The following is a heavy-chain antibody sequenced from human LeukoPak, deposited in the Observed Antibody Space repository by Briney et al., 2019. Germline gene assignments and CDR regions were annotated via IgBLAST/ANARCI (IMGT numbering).Heavy chain of an antibody. CDR1: GYSFTSYW. D-gene: IGHD5-18*01. CDR3: ARQGGTAMAADYYYGMDV. CDR2: IDPSDSYT. V-gene: IGHV5-10-1*01. Sequence: GESLRISCKGSGYSFTSYWISWVRQVPGKGLEWMGRIDPSDSYTNYSPSFQGHVTISADKSISTAYLQWSSLKASDTAMYYCARQGGTAMAADYYYGMDVWGQGTTVTVSS. J-gene: IGHJ6*02.